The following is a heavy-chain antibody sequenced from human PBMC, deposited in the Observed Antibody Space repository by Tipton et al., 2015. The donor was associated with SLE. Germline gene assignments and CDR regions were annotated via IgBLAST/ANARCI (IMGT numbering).Heavy chain of an antibody. CDR1: GGSFSGYY. CDR2: INHSGST. CDR3: ARGLAAAGSFDY. D-gene: IGHD6-13*01. V-gene: IGHV4-34*01. J-gene: IGHJ4*02. Sequence: LRLSCAVYGGSFSGYYRSWIRQPPGKGLEWIGEINHSGSTNYNPSLKSRVTISVDTSKNQFSLKLSSVTAADTAVYYCARGLAAAGSFDYWGQGTLVTVSS.